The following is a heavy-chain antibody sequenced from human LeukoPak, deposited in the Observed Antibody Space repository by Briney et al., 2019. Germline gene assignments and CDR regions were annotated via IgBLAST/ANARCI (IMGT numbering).Heavy chain of an antibody. CDR3: ARGRYDILTGYDDAFDI. V-gene: IGHV4-31*03. CDR2: IYYSGSN. D-gene: IGHD3-9*01. J-gene: IGHJ3*02. Sequence: PSETLSLTCTVSGGSLSSGGYYWSWLRQHPGTGLEWIGYIYYSGSNYYNLSLKSRVTISVDKSKNQFSLKLSSVTAADTAVYYCARGRYDILTGYDDAFDIWGQGTMVTVSS. CDR1: GGSLSSGGYY.